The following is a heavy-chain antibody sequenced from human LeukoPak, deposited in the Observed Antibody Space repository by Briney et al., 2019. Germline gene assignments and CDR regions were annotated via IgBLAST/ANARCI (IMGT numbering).Heavy chain of an antibody. Sequence: GAAVNVCCKASVCTFSSYAISWVRQPPGQGLEWMGRIIPILGIANYAQKSRGRGTLTADKSTSTAYMELNSLRSEDTAVYYCARDLRIAVAGKGGWFDPWGQRTLGSASS. V-gene: IGHV1-69*04. CDR3: ARDLRIAVAGKGGWFDP. J-gene: IGHJ5*02. CDR2: IIPILGIA. D-gene: IGHD6-19*01. CDR1: VCTFSSYA.